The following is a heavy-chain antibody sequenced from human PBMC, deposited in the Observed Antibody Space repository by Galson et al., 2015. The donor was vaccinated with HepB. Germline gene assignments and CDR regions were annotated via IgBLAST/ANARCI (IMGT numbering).Heavy chain of an antibody. CDR1: GYTFTSYA. V-gene: IGHV1-3*01. D-gene: IGHD3-10*01. Sequence: SVKVSCKASGYTFTSYAMHWVRQAPGQRLEWMGWINAGNGNTKYSQKFQGRVTITRDTSASTAYMELSSLRSEDTAVYYCARAQHYYGSGPRPGAFDIWGQGTMVTVSS. J-gene: IGHJ3*02. CDR3: ARAQHYYGSGPRPGAFDI. CDR2: INAGNGNT.